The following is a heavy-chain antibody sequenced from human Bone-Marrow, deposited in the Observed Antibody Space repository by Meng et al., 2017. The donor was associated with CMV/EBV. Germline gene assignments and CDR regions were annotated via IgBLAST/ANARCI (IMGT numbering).Heavy chain of an antibody. J-gene: IGHJ6*02. CDR2: INPNSGGT. Sequence: ASVKVSCKASGYTFTGYYMHWVRQAPGQGLEWMGWINPNSGGTNYAQKLQGRVTMTTDTSTSTAYMELRSLRSDDTAVYYCARDPPGGYCSSTSCYNFSYYYHGMDVWGQGTTVTVSS. V-gene: IGHV1-2*02. D-gene: IGHD2-2*02. CDR3: ARDPPGGYCSSTSCYNFSYYYHGMDV. CDR1: GYTFTGYY.